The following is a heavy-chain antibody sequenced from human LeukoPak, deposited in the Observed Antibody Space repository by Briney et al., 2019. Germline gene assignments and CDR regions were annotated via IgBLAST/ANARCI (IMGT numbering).Heavy chain of an antibody. CDR1: GYSFTSYW. V-gene: IGHV5-51*01. Sequence: RGESLKISCKGSGYSFTSYWIGWVRQMPGKGLEWMGIICPGDSDTRYSPSFQGQVTISADKSFSTAYLQWSSLKASDTAMYYCARSIAVAGTRAFDIWGQGTMVTVSS. J-gene: IGHJ3*02. CDR3: ARSIAVAGTRAFDI. CDR2: ICPGDSDT. D-gene: IGHD6-19*01.